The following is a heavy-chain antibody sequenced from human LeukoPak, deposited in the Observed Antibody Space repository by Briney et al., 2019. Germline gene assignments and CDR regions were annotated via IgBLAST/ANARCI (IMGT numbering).Heavy chain of an antibody. CDR1: GLTFSSSD. J-gene: IGHJ4*02. Sequence: GGSLRLSCSVSGLTFSSSDMHWVRQAPGKALEYVSAITFHGRDTYYAHSVNGRFTISRDNSKDTLYLQMSNLRPEETAIYYCVKVGISTYDHWGQGTLVTVSS. CDR2: ITFHGRDT. D-gene: IGHD2/OR15-2a*01. CDR3: VKVGISTYDH. V-gene: IGHV3-64D*06.